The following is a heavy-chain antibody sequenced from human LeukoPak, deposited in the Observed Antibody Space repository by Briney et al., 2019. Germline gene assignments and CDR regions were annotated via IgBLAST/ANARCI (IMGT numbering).Heavy chain of an antibody. Sequence: PGGSLRLSCAASGFTVSSNYMSWVRQAPGKGLEWVSVIYRGGETYYADSVKGRFTISRDNSKNTVYLQMNSLRAEDTAVYYCAKDMIDSSGWYGDAFDIWGQGTMVTVSS. CDR3: AKDMIDSSGWYGDAFDI. CDR1: GFTVSSNY. D-gene: IGHD6-19*01. CDR2: IYRGGET. V-gene: IGHV3-53*01. J-gene: IGHJ3*02.